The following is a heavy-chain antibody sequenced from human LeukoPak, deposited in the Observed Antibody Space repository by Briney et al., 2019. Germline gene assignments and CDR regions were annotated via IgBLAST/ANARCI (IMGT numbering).Heavy chain of an antibody. CDR2: ISAYNGNT. J-gene: IGHJ6*03. Sequence: GASVTVTFKASGYTFTSYGISWVRQPPGQGLEWMGCISAYNGNTNYAQKLQGRVTMTTDTSTSTAYMELRSLRSDDTAVYYCAREYCTGGVCFHYMDVWGKGTTVTVSS. CDR3: AREYCTGGVCFHYMDV. D-gene: IGHD2-8*02. CDR1: GYTFTSYG. V-gene: IGHV1-18*01.